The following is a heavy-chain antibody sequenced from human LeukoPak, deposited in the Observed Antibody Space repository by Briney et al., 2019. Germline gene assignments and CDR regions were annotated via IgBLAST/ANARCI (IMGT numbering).Heavy chain of an antibody. Sequence: SETLSLTCSVSGGSISSYYWSWIRQPPGKGLEWIGYIFYTGTTNYNPSLKSRVTISVDTSKNQFSLRLTSVTAADTARYYCARHFIASQSTFDYWGQGTLVTVSS. CDR3: ARHFIASQSTFDY. J-gene: IGHJ4*02. CDR2: IFYTGTT. CDR1: GGSISSYY. V-gene: IGHV4-59*08.